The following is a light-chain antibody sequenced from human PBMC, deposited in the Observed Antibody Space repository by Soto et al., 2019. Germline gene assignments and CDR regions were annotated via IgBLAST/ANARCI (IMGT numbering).Light chain of an antibody. CDR3: SSYTTNSTYV. V-gene: IGLV2-14*01. CDR1: NSDVGGYDY. Sequence: QSALTQPASVSGSPGQSITISCTGSNSDVGGYDYVSWYQQSGKAPKLMIFDVSNRPSGVSNRFSGSKSGNTASLTISGLQAEDEADYYCSSYTTNSTYVFGTGTKVTVL. J-gene: IGLJ1*01. CDR2: DVS.